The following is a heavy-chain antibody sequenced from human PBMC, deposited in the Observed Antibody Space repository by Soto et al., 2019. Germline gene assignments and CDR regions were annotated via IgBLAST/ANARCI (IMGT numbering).Heavy chain of an antibody. V-gene: IGHV4-39*01. Sequence: SETVSLTCTVSGDSVSSSYYYWGWIRQPPGKGLEWIGSIFYSGSTYYNLSLKSRVTISVDTSKNQLSLKLSSVTAADTAVYYCASLFSILQLPPYCMHVCCPAPSLTVSS. D-gene: IGHD1-1*01. CDR3: ASLFSILQLPPYCMHV. CDR2: IFYSGST. CDR1: GDSVSSSYYY. J-gene: IGHJ6*02.